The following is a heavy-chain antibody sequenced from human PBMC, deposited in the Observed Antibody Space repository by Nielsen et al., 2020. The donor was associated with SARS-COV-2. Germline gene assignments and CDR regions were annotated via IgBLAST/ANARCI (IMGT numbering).Heavy chain of an antibody. CDR2: IRSKANSYAT. Sequence: GESLKISCAASGFTFSGSAMHWVRQASGKGLEWVGRIRSKANSYATAYAASVKGRFTISRDDSKNTAYLQMNSLKTEDTAVYYCTRQLNYYDSSGQNDWGHGTLVTVSS. CDR3: TRQLNYYDSSGQND. V-gene: IGHV3-73*01. CDR1: GFTFSGSA. J-gene: IGHJ4*01. D-gene: IGHD3-22*01.